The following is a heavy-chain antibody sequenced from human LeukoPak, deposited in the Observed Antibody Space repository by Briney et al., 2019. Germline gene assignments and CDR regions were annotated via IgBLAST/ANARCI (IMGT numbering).Heavy chain of an antibody. CDR2: ISWNSGSI. Sequence: GGSLRLSCAASGFTFNTYGMSWVRQAPGKGLEWVSGISWNSGSIGYADSVKGRFTISRDNAKNSLYLQMNSLRAEDTALYYCAKDRRPAPLDAFDIWGQGTMVTVSS. J-gene: IGHJ3*02. D-gene: IGHD2-2*01. CDR1: GFTFNTYG. CDR3: AKDRRPAPLDAFDI. V-gene: IGHV3-9*01.